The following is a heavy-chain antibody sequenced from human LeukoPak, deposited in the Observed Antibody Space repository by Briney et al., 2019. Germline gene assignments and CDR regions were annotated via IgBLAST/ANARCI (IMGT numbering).Heavy chain of an antibody. J-gene: IGHJ6*02. CDR3: ARGGCSSTSCYPYYYYGMDV. CDR1: GYTFTRYE. V-gene: IGHV1-8*01. CDR2: IKPNSGNT. Sequence: ASVNVSCKASGYTFTRYEINLLRQATGQGLEGMGWIKPNSGNTGYAQTFNGRDTMTRNTSISTAYMELSSLRSEDTAVYYCARGGCSSTSCYPYYYYGMDVWGQGTTVTVSS. D-gene: IGHD2-2*01.